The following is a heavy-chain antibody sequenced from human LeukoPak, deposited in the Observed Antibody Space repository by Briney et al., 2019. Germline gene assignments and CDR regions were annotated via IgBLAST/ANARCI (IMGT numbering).Heavy chain of an antibody. CDR3: AREDHSSWYRGWFDP. V-gene: IGHV1-18*01. J-gene: IGHJ5*02. CDR2: ISAYNGNT. Sequence: GASVKVSCKASGYTFTSYGISWVRQAPGQGLEWMGWISAYNGNTNYAQKLQGRVTMTTDTSTSTAYMELRSLRSDDTAVYYCAREDHSSWYRGWFDPWGQGTLVTVSS. CDR1: GYTFTSYG. D-gene: IGHD6-13*01.